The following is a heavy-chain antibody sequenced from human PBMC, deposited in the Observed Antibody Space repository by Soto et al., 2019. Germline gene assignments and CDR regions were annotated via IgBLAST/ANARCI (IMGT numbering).Heavy chain of an antibody. Sequence: QGQLVQSGGEVKKSGASVKVSCKASGYTFSRYGISWVRQAPGQGLEWMGWISGYNGDTNYAQKFQGRVTMTIATSTTTAYMELRSLTSDDTAVYYCAKNGHPPYYYYGLDVWGQGTTVTVSS. D-gene: IGHD2-8*01. CDR2: ISGYNGDT. CDR3: AKNGHPPYYYYGLDV. V-gene: IGHV1-18*01. J-gene: IGHJ6*02. CDR1: GYTFSRYG.